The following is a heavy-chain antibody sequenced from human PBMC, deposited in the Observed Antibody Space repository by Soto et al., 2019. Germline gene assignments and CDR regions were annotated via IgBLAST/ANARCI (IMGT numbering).Heavy chain of an antibody. CDR1: GFTYSAYY. CDR3: ASLDWEVPATGP. V-gene: IGHV3-7*03. D-gene: IGHD2-2*01. J-gene: IGHJ4*02. CDR2: IKDDGTKT. Sequence: GGSLRLSCSASGFTYSAYYMNWVRQAPGKGLEWVANIKDDGTKTFYADSVRGRFTISRDNAKNSLYLQVNSLRAEDTAVYYCASLDWEVPATGPWGRGTLVTVS.